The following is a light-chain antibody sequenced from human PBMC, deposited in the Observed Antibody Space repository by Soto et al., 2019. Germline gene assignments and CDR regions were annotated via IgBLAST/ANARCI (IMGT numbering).Light chain of an antibody. Sequence: EIVLAQSPATLSLSPGDRATLSCWASQSVSRSYLAWYQQKPGLAPRLIIYDAFTRATGIPDRFSGSGSGTDFTLTISRLEPEDFAVYYCQQYNTYSTFGQGTRLEIK. CDR3: QQYNTYST. CDR2: DAF. J-gene: IGKJ5*01. CDR1: QSVSRSY. V-gene: IGKV3D-20*01.